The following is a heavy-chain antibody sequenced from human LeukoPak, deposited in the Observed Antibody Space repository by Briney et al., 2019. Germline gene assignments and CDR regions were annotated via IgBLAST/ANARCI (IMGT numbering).Heavy chain of an antibody. Sequence: PGGSLRFSCAASGFTFSSYAMHWLRQAPGKGLEWVAVISYDGSNKYYADSVKGRFTISRDNSKNTLYLQMNSLRAEDTAVYYCARDHDAAGNFDYWGQGTLVTVSS. V-gene: IGHV3-30-3*01. CDR3: ARDHDAAGNFDY. CDR2: ISYDGSNK. CDR1: GFTFSSYA. J-gene: IGHJ4*02. D-gene: IGHD6-19*01.